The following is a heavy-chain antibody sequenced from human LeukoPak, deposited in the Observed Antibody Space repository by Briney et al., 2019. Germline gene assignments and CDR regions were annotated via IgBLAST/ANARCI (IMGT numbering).Heavy chain of an antibody. V-gene: IGHV1-2*06. CDR1: GYTFTGYY. Sequence: ASVKVSCKASGYTFTGYYMRWVRQAPGQGLEWMGRINPNSGGTNYAQKFQGRVTMTRDTSISTAYMELSRLRSDDTAVYYCARGDYEDYYGMDVWGQGTTVTVSS. CDR3: ARGDYEDYYGMDV. CDR2: INPNSGGT. J-gene: IGHJ6*02. D-gene: IGHD4-17*01.